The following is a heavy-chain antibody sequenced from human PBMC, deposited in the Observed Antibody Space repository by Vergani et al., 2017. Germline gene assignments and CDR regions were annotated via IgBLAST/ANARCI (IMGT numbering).Heavy chain of an antibody. J-gene: IGHJ6*02. Sequence: EVQLVESGGGLVKPGGSLRLSCAASGFTFSSYSMNWVRQAPGKGLEWVSSISSSSSYIYYADSVKGRFTISRDNAKNSLYLQMNSLRAEDTAVYYCASPAGTISDYYYGMDVWGQGTTVTVSS. CDR1: GFTFSSYS. V-gene: IGHV3-21*01. CDR3: ASPAGTISDYYYGMDV. CDR2: ISSSSSYI. D-gene: IGHD6-13*01.